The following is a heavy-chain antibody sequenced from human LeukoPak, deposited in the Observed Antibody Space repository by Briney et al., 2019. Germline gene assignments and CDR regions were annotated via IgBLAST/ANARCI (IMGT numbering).Heavy chain of an antibody. J-gene: IGHJ4*02. Sequence: GRSLRLSCAASGFTFSSYAMHWVRQAPGKGLEWVAVISYDGSNKYYADSVKGRFTISRDNSKNTLYLQMNSLRAEDTAVNYCARAPRRWLDYWGQGTLVTVSS. CDR2: ISYDGSNK. D-gene: IGHD4-23*01. V-gene: IGHV3-30*04. CDR3: ARAPRRWLDY. CDR1: GFTFSSYA.